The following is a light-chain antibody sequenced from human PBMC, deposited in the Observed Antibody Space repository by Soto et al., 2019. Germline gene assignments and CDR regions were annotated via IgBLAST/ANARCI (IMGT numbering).Light chain of an antibody. CDR3: SSYAGIYTHVA. CDR2: DVF. CDR1: SSDVGAYDY. Sequence: QSALTQPRSVSGSPGQSVTISCTGTSSDVGAYDYVSWYQQHPGKAPKLMIYDVFKRPSGVPDRFSGSKSGNTASLTISGLQAADEADYYCSSYAGIYTHVAIGGGTQLTVL. J-gene: IGLJ2*01. V-gene: IGLV2-11*01.